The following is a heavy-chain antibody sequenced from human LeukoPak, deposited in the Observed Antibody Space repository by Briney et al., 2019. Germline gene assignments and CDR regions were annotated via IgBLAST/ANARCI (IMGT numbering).Heavy chain of an antibody. CDR2: ISTAGDT. J-gene: IGHJ4*02. V-gene: IGHV3-13*04. D-gene: IGHD6-19*01. CDR1: GFTFSSYD. CDR3: TRSPPGSGWLIDS. Sequence: GGSLRLSCAASGFTFSSYDMLWVRQATGKGLEWVSAISTAGDTYYAGSVKGRFTVSRENANNSFYLQMNSLRAGDTAVYFCTRSPPGSGWLIDSWGQGTLVTVSS.